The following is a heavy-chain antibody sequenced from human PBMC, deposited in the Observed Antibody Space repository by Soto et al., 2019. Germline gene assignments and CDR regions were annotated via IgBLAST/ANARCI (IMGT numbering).Heavy chain of an antibody. Sequence: SVKVSCKASGGTFSSYAISWVRQAPGQGLEWMGGIIPIFGTANYAQKFQGRVTITADESTSTAYMELSSLRSEDTAVYYRARVAAVGGSGSYYVFDYWGQGTLVTVSS. CDR1: GGTFSSYA. D-gene: IGHD1-26*01. J-gene: IGHJ4*02. CDR2: IIPIFGTA. V-gene: IGHV1-69*13. CDR3: ARVAAVGGSGSYYVFDY.